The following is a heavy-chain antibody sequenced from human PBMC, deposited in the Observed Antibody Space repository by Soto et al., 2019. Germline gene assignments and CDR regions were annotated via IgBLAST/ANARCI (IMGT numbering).Heavy chain of an antibody. J-gene: IGHJ4*02. V-gene: IGHV4-30-4*01. CDR2: TSYSGTT. D-gene: IGHD4-17*01. Sequence: QVQLQESRSGLVKPSQTLSLTCTVSGDSMSSGIYYWSWIRQPPGKGLECIGFTSYSGTTYYNTSLWSRVSMSVDTSKNQFSLHVNSVTAADTAVYYCATMGTPVTGLYYFDYWGQGTLVTVSS. CDR3: ATMGTPVTGLYYFDY. CDR1: GDSMSSGIYY.